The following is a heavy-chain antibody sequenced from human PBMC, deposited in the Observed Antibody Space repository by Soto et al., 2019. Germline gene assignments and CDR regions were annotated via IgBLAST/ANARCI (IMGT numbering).Heavy chain of an antibody. D-gene: IGHD2-2*01. CDR1: GFTVSSNY. CDR3: ARGYCSSTSCYVFGDYYYGMDV. V-gene: IGHV3-66*01. CDR2: IYSGGST. J-gene: IGHJ6*02. Sequence: PGGSLRLSCAASGFTVSSNYMSWVRQAPGKGLEWVSVIYSGGSTYYADSVKGRFTISRDNSKNTLYLQMNSLRAEDTAVYYCARGYCSSTSCYVFGDYYYGMDVWGQGTTVTVSS.